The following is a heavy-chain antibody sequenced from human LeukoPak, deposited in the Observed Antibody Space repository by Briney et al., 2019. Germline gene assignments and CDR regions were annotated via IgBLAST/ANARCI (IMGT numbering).Heavy chain of an antibody. V-gene: IGHV3-21*04. J-gene: IGHJ4*02. CDR2: ISSSSSYI. CDR3: AKTFRTFSLYGDDDY. Sequence: PGGSLRLSCAASGFTFSSYSMNWVRQAPGKGLEWVSSISSSSSYIYYADSVKGRFTISRDNAKNSLYLQMNSLRAEDTALYYCAKTFRTFSLYGDDDYWGQGTLVTVSS. CDR1: GFTFSSYS. D-gene: IGHD4-17*01.